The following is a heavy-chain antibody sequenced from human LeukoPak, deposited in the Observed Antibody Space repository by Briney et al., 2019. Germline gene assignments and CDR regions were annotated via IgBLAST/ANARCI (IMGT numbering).Heavy chain of an antibody. Sequence: GGSLRLSCAAPGFTFSSYAMSWVRQAPGKGLEWVSAISGSGGSTYYADSVKGWFTISRDNSKNTLYLQMNSLRAEDTAVYYCALNKYGDYEEYYFDYWGQGTLVTVSS. J-gene: IGHJ4*02. CDR1: GFTFSSYA. D-gene: IGHD4-17*01. V-gene: IGHV3-23*01. CDR2: ISGSGGST. CDR3: ALNKYGDYEEYYFDY.